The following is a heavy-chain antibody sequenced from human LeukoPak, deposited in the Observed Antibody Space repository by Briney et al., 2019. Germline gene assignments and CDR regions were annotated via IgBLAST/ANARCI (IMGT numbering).Heavy chain of an antibody. CDR1: GGSISSGDYY. D-gene: IGHD2-2*01. V-gene: IGHV4-30-4*01. J-gene: IGHJ3*02. Sequence: SETLSLTCTVSGGSISSGDYYWSWIRQPPGKGLEWIGYIYYSGSTYYNPSLKSRVTISVGKSKNQFSLKLSSVTAADTAVYYCARVNIVVVPAAIVTGAFDIWGQGTMVTVSS. CDR2: IYYSGST. CDR3: ARVNIVVVPAAIVTGAFDI.